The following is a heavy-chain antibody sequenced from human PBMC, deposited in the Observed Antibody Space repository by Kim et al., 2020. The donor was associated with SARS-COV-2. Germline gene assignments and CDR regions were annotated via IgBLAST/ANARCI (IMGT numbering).Heavy chain of an antibody. V-gene: IGHV3-23*01. CDR3: AKEILFRSTTCYPCYFDY. CDR1: GFTFSSYA. D-gene: IGHD2-2*01. J-gene: IGHJ4*02. CDR2: ISGSSGTT. Sequence: GGSLRLSCAASGFTFSSYAMSWVRQAPGKGLEWVSSISGSSGTTYYADSVKGRFSISRDNSKNTLYLQMNSLRVEDTAVYYCAKEILFRSTTCYPCYFDYWGQGTLVTVSS.